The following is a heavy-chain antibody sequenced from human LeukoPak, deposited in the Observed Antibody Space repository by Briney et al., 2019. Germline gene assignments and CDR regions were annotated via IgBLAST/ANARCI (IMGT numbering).Heavy chain of an antibody. D-gene: IGHD3-22*01. J-gene: IGHJ4*02. V-gene: IGHV4-59*08. CDR2: IYYSGST. CDR3: ARHVEDYDSNYFDY. CDR1: GGSISSYY. Sequence: PSETLSLTCTVSGGSISSYYWSWIRQPPGKGLEWIGYIYYSGSTNYNPSLKSRVTISVDTSKNQFSLKLSSVTAADTAVYYCARHVEDYDSNYFDYWGQGTLVTVSS.